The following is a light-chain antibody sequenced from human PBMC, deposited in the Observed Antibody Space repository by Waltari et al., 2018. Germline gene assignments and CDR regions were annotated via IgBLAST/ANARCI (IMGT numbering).Light chain of an antibody. CDR3: QQYNSPPWT. CDR2: RTS. Sequence: DIQMTQSPSTLFASVGDRVTITCRASQSIGRWLAWYQHKPGTAPKLLIYRTSSLESGVPSRFSGSGSGTDFTLTISSLQPDDFATYYCQQYNSPPWTFGQGTKVEIK. CDR1: QSIGRW. J-gene: IGKJ1*01. V-gene: IGKV1-5*03.